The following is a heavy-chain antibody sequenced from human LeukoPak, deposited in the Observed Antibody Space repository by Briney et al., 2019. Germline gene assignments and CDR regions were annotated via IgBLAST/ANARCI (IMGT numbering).Heavy chain of an antibody. J-gene: IGHJ4*02. D-gene: IGHD3-16*01. CDR3: LKDYLGN. V-gene: IGHV3-7*01. CDR2: IKDDGSVE. Sequence: PGGSLRLSCAASGFTFSSYWMSWVRQAPGKGLEWVANIKDDGSVENYVDSVKGRFTISRDNAKNALFLQMNSLRVDDTAVYYCLKDYLGNWGQGTLVTVSP. CDR1: GFTFSSYW.